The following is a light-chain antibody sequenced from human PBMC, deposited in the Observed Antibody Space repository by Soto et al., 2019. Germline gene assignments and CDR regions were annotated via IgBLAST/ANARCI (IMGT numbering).Light chain of an antibody. V-gene: IGLV7-46*01. CDR1: TGAVTSGHY. Sequence: QTVVTQEPSLTVSPGGTVTLTCGTITGAVTSGHYPYWFQQKPGQAPRTLIHDTSKKYSWTPARFSGSLLGGKAALTLSGAQSEDEAEYYCLLSVSGVWVFGGGTKVTVL. CDR3: LLSVSGVWV. J-gene: IGLJ3*02. CDR2: DTS.